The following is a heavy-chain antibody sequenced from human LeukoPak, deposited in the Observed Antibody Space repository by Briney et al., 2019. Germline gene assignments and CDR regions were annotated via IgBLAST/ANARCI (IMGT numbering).Heavy chain of an antibody. V-gene: IGHV3-30*18. CDR1: GFTFSSYG. J-gene: IGHJ3*02. Sequence: PGGSLRLSCAASGFTFSSYGMHWVRQAPGKGLEWVAVISYDGSNKYYADSVKGRFTISRDNSKNTLYLQMNSLRAEDTAVYYCAKPTAAEDYYGSGSGAFDIWGQGTMVTVSS. CDR2: ISYDGSNK. D-gene: IGHD3-10*01. CDR3: AKPTAAEDYYGSGSGAFDI.